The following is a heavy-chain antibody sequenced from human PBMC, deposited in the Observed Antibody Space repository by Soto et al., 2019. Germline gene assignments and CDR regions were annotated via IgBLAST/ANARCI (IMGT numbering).Heavy chain of an antibody. D-gene: IGHD1-26*01. CDR3: ARIKYSGSYKYYYYGMDV. V-gene: IGHV2-70*01. CDR1: GFSLSTSGMC. CDR2: IDWDDDK. J-gene: IGHJ6*02. Sequence: SGPTLVNPTQTLTLTCTFSGFSLSTSGMCVSWIRQPPGKALEWLALIDWDDDKYYSTSLKTRLTISKDTSKNQVVLTMTNMDPVDTATYYCARIKYSGSYKYYYYGMDVWGQGTTVTVSS.